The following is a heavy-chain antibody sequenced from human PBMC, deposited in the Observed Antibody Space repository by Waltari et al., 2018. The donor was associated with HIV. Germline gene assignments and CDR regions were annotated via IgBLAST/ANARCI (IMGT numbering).Heavy chain of an antibody. D-gene: IGHD6-13*01. CDR1: GFTFSSYS. CDR3: ARNHGYSSSWD. J-gene: IGHJ4*02. Sequence: EVQLVESGGGLVQPGGSLRLSCAASGFTFSSYSMNWVRQAPGKGLEWVSYISSSSSTIYYADSVKGRFTISRDNAKNSLYLQMNSLRAEDTAVYYCARNHGYSSSWDWGQGTLVTVSS. V-gene: IGHV3-48*01. CDR2: ISSSSSTI.